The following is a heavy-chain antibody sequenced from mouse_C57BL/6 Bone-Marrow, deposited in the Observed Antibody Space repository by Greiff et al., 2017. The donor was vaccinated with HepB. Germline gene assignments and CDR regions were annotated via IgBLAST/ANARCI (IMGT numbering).Heavy chain of an antibody. CDR3: GRLTPPRGGYFDV. J-gene: IGHJ1*03. CDR2: IYPGGGYT. V-gene: IGHV1-63*01. CDR1: GYTFTNYW. Sequence: QVQLQQSGAELVRPGTSVKMSCKASGYTFTNYWIGWAKQRPGHGLEWIGDIYPGGGYTNYNEKFKGKATLTADKSSSTAYMQFSSLTSEDSAIYYCGRLTPPRGGYFDVWGTGTTVTVSS.